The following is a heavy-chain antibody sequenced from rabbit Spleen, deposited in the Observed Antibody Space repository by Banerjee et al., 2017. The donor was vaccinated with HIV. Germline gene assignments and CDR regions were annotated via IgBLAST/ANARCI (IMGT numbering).Heavy chain of an antibody. CDR1: GFSFSSSYY. J-gene: IGHJ4*01. CDR2: IYGGSSGST. D-gene: IGHD1-1*01. V-gene: IGHV1S40*01. Sequence: QQLVESGGGLVKPGASLTLTCTASGFSFSSSYYMCWVRQAPGKGLEWIACIYGGSSGSTWYATWAKGRFTISKTSSTTVTLQMTSLTAADTATYFCAISNLYIARLNLWGQGTLVTVS. CDR3: AISNLYIARLNL.